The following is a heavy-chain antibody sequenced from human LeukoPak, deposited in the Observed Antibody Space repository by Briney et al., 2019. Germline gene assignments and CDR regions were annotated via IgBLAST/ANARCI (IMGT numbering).Heavy chain of an antibody. CDR2: ISTSSTTM. V-gene: IGHV3-48*02. CDR1: GFTFSTYN. CDR3: ARPSGEFDF. J-gene: IGHJ4*01. D-gene: IGHD7-27*01. Sequence: GGSLTLSCAASGFTFSTYNMEWVRQAPGKGLEWVSYISTSSTTMYYADSVKGRFTISRDDAKNSLYLHMNSLTDEDTAVYYCARPSGEFDFWGQGTMVTVSS.